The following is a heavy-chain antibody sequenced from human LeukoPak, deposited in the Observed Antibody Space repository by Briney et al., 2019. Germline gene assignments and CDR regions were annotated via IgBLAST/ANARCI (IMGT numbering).Heavy chain of an antibody. V-gene: IGHV3-33*01. Sequence: GSLRLSCAASGFTFSSYGMHWVRQAPGKGLEWVAVIWYDGSNKYYADSVKGRFTISRDNSKNTLYLQMNSLRAEDTAVYYCAREGRSSYDSSGYYQYYFDYWGQGTLVTVSS. CDR1: GFTFSSYG. J-gene: IGHJ4*02. CDR2: IWYDGSNK. D-gene: IGHD3-22*01. CDR3: AREGRSSYDSSGYYQYYFDY.